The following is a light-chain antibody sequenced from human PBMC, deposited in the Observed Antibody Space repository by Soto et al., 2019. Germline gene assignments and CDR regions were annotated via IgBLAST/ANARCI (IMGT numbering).Light chain of an antibody. V-gene: IGKV3-15*01. Sequence: EIVLTQSPATLSVSPGERATLSCRASQSVSSNLAWYQQKPGQAPRLLIYGASTRATGIPARFSGSGSGTEFTLTINSLQSEDFAVYDCQQYNNWPPRTFDHGTKVEIK. CDR1: QSVSSN. CDR2: GAS. J-gene: IGKJ1*01. CDR3: QQYNNWPPRT.